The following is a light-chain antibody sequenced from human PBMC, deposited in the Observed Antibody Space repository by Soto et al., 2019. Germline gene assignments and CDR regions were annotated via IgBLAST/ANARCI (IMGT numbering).Light chain of an antibody. CDR2: SNN. Sequence: VLTQPPSESGTPGQRVTISCSGSRSNIGSNTVNWYQQLPGTAPKFLIYSNNQRPSGVPKRFSGSKSGTSASLAISGLQSEDEADYYCATWDDSLNGHVVFGGGTQLTVL. J-gene: IGLJ2*01. V-gene: IGLV1-44*01. CDR1: RSNIGSNT. CDR3: ATWDDSLNGHVV.